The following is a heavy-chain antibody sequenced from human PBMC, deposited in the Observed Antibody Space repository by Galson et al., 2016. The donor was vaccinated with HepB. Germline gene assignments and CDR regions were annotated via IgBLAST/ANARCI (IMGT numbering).Heavy chain of an antibody. CDR1: GDSVSSISAA. CDR2: TYYRPKWYN. J-gene: IGHJ6*02. Sequence: CAISGDSVSSISAARHWIRQSPSSGLECLGRTYYRPKWYNDYAVSVKSRLTIHADTSKNQFSLQLNSVTPEDTAVYYCARTGYNSTRFPYDMDVWGQGTTVTVSS. D-gene: IGHD6-13*01. CDR3: ARTGYNSTRFPYDMDV. V-gene: IGHV6-1*01.